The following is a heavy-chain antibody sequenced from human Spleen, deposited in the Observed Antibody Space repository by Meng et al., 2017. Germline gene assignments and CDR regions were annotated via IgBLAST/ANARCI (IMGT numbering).Heavy chain of an antibody. CDR1: QFTFSSYV. CDR3: AREISSAYSY. V-gene: IGHV3-30*03. D-gene: IGHD2-15*01. J-gene: IGHJ4*02. CDR2: ISFDGSNK. Sequence: QVQLVESGGGVVQPGRSLRLSCAASQFTFSSYVMHWVRQAPGKGLEWVALISFDGSNKYYGESVKGRFTIARDNSKNMLYLQMNSLRPDDTAIYYCAREISSAYSYWGQGTLVTVSS.